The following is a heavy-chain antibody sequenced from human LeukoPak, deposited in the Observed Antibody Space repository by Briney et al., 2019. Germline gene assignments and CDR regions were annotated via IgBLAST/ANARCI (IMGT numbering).Heavy chain of an antibody. V-gene: IGHV4-59*01. CDR2: SYYSGSA. CDR1: GGSISSYY. D-gene: IGHD6-6*01. Sequence: SETLSLTCTVSGGSISSYYCNWIRQPPGKGLEWIGYSYYSGSANYNPSLKSRVTISVDTSKNQLSLKLSSATAADTAVYYCARGGGSTSMAHNYGGWGTRVLVS. J-gene: IGHJ4*02. CDR3: ARGGGSTSMAHNY.